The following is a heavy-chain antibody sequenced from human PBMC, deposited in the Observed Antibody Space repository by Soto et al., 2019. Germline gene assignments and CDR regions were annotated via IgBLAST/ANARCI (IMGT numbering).Heavy chain of an antibody. Sequence: QVQLVESGGGVVQPGRSLRLSCAASGFTFSSYGMYWVRQAPGKGLEGVARIPYDGSDQFYGDSVKGRFTISRDNSKNILYVQMNSLRSEDTAVYYCAKDTGADYWGQGTVVTVSA. D-gene: IGHD3-10*01. CDR2: IPYDGSDQ. CDR3: AKDTGADY. V-gene: IGHV3-30*18. CDR1: GFTFSSYG. J-gene: IGHJ4*02.